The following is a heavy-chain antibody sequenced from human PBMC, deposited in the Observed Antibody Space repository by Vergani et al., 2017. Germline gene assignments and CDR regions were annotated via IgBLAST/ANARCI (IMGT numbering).Heavy chain of an antibody. CDR3: ARDIAAAGTGGAFDI. V-gene: IGHV3-48*03. CDR2: ISSSSSYT. CDR1: GFTFSSYE. Sequence: EVQLVESGGGLVQPGGSLRLSCAASGFTFSSYEMNWVRQAPGKGREWVSYISSSSSYTNYADSVKGRFTISRDNAKNSLYLQMNSLRAEDTAVYYCARDIAAAGTGGAFDIWGQGTMVTVSS. J-gene: IGHJ3*02. D-gene: IGHD6-13*01.